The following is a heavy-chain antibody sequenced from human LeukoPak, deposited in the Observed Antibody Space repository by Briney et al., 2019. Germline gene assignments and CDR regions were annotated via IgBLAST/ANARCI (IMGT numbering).Heavy chain of an antibody. CDR1: GFTFSSYG. V-gene: IGHV3-30*02. D-gene: IGHD6-6*01. CDR2: IRYDGSNK. CDR3: ALELSIAALNY. Sequence: GGSLRLSCAASGFTFSSYGMHWVRQAPGKGLEWVAFIRYDGSNKYYADSVRGRFTISRDNSKNTLYLQMNSVRAEDTAVYYCALELSIAALNYWGQGTLVTVSS. J-gene: IGHJ4*02.